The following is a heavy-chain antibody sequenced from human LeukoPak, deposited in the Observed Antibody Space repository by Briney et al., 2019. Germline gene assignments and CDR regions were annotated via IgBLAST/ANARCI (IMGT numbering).Heavy chain of an antibody. D-gene: IGHD1-26*01. CDR2: IRYDGSNK. Sequence: GGSLRLSXAASGFTFSSHGMHWVRQAPGKGLEWVAFIRYDGSNKYYADSVKGRFTISRDNSKNTLYLQMNSLRAEDTAVYYCAKDLGGSYWIGAFDIWGQGTMVTVSS. J-gene: IGHJ3*02. V-gene: IGHV3-30*02. CDR3: AKDLGGSYWIGAFDI. CDR1: GFTFSSHG.